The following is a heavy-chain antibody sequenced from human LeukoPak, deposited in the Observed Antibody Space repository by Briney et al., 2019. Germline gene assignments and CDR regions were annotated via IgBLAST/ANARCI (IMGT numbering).Heavy chain of an antibody. CDR2: IYSGGRT. D-gene: IGHD6-13*01. CDR1: GFTFSSYE. J-gene: IGHJ4*02. V-gene: IGHV3-66*01. Sequence: GGPLRLPCAASGFTFSSYEMNWVRQAPGKGLEWVSDIYSGGRTYYADSVKGRFTISRDNSKNTLYLQMNSLRAEETAVYYCARAGPSSSWHQFAYWGQGTLVTVSS. CDR3: ARAGPSSSWHQFAY.